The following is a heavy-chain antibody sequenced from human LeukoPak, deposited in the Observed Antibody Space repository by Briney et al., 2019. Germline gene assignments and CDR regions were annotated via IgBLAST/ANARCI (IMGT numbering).Heavy chain of an antibody. CDR3: AGCLWFGELLFRGIDY. J-gene: IGHJ4*02. CDR1: GFTFSSYG. Sequence: GGSLRLSCAASGFTFSSYGMHWVRQAPGKGLEWVAVIWYDGSNKYYADSVKGRFTISRDNSKNTLYLQMNSLRAEDTAVYYCAGCLWFGELLFRGIDYWGQGTLVTVSS. D-gene: IGHD3-10*01. CDR2: IWYDGSNK. V-gene: IGHV3-33*08.